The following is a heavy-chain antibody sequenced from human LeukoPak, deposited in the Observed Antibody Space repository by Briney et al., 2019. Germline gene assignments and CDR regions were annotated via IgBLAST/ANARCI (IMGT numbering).Heavy chain of an antibody. D-gene: IGHD2-21*01. Sequence: SETLSLTCTVSGGSISSYYWSWIRQPPGKGLEWIGYIYYSGSTNYNPSLKSRVTISVDTSKNQFSLKLSSVTAADTAVYYCARRYSPPGAFDIWGQGTMVTVSS. CDR3: ARRYSPPGAFDI. CDR2: IYYSGST. CDR1: GGSISSYY. J-gene: IGHJ3*02. V-gene: IGHV4-59*08.